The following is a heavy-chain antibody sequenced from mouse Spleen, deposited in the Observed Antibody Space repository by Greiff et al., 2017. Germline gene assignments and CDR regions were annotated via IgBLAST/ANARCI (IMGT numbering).Heavy chain of an antibody. CDR1: GFTFSSYA. CDR3: AREEDDGSPFDY. D-gene: IGHD2-3*01. V-gene: IGHV5-4*01. CDR2: ISDGGSYT. Sequence: EVMLVESGGGLVKPGGSLKLSCAASGFTFSSYAMSWVRQTPEKRLEWVATISDGGSYTYYPDNVKGRFTISRDNAKNNLYLQMSHLKSEDTAMYYCAREEDDGSPFDYWGQGTTLTVSS. J-gene: IGHJ2*01.